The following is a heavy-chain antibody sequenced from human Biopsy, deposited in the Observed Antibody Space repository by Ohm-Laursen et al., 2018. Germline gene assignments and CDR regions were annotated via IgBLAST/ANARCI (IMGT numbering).Heavy chain of an antibody. J-gene: IGHJ1*01. V-gene: IGHV1-69*06. CDR3: ATKLTGYFHH. CDR1: GYTFSSYN. D-gene: IGHD3-9*01. CDR2: NIPILGTG. Sequence: ASVKVSCNPLGYTFSSYNVHWARQAPGQGLEWMGGNIPILGTGNYAQKFQDRVTVAADTSTSTATMELRSLRSDDTAVYYCATKLTGYFHHWGQGTLVIVSS.